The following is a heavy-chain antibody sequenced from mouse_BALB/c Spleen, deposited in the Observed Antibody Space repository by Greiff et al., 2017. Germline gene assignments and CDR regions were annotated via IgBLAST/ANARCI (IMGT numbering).Heavy chain of an antibody. CDR2: IDPSDSYT. J-gene: IGHJ4*01. Sequence: QVQLQQPGAELVKPGASVKLSCKASGYTFTSYWMHWVKQRPGQGLEWIGEIDPSDSYTNYNQKFKGKATLTVDKSSSTAYMQLSSLTSEDSAVYYCARSSGVRRGTYAMDYWGQGTSVTVSS. CDR1: GYTFTSYW. D-gene: IGHD2-14*01. V-gene: IGHV1-69*02. CDR3: ARSSGVRRGTYAMDY.